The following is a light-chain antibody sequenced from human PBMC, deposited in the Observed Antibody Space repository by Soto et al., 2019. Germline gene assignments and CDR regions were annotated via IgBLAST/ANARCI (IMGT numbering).Light chain of an antibody. CDR1: QGISSW. CDR3: QQYNSYSPIT. J-gene: IGKJ5*01. V-gene: IGKV1-5*01. Sequence: EIQMTQSPSSLSASVGARVTITFLASQGISSWLAWYQQKPGKAPKLLIYDASSLESGVPSRFSGSGSGTEFTLTISSLQPDDFATYYCQQYNSYSPITFGQGTRLEIK. CDR2: DAS.